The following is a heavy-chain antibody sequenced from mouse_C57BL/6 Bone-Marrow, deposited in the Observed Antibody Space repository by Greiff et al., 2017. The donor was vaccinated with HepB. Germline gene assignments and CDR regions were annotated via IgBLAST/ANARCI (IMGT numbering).Heavy chain of an antibody. CDR1: GFTFSDYG. D-gene: IGHD1-1*01. Sequence: EVQLVESGGGLVKPGGSLKLSCAASGFTFSDYGMHWVRQAPEKGLEWVAYISSGSSTIYYADKVKGRFTITRDKAKNTLFLQMTSLRSEDTAMYYGAQIYGSRVCYWYFDVWGTGTTVTVSS. CDR3: AQIYGSRVCYWYFDV. J-gene: IGHJ1*03. CDR2: ISSGSSTI. V-gene: IGHV5-17*01.